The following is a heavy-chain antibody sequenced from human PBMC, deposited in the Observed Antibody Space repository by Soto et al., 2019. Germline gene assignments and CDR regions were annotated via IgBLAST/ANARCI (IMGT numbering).Heavy chain of an antibody. CDR2: ISAYNGNT. CDR3: ARDADYGGNYWYFDL. J-gene: IGHJ2*01. V-gene: IGHV1-18*01. D-gene: IGHD4-17*01. Sequence: QVQLVQSGAEVKKPRASVKVSCKASGYTFTTYGISWVRQAPGQGLEWMGWISAYNGNTNYAQKLQGRVTMTTDTSTSTAYMELRSLRSDDTAVYYCARDADYGGNYWYFDLWGRGTLVTVSS. CDR1: GYTFTTYG.